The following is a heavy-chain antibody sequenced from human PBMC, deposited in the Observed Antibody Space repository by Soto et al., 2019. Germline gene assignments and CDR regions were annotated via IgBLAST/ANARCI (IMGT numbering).Heavy chain of an antibody. CDR2: INPNSGGT. J-gene: IGHJ4*02. CDR1: GGTLSSET. V-gene: IGHV1-2*04. Sequence: ASVKVSCKVSGGTLSSETISWLRQAPGQGLEWMGWINPNSGGTNYAQKFQGWVTMTRDTSISTAYMELSRLRSDDTAVYYCARGRGTTGTSDYWGQGTLVTVSS. CDR3: ARGRGTTGTSDY. D-gene: IGHD1-1*01.